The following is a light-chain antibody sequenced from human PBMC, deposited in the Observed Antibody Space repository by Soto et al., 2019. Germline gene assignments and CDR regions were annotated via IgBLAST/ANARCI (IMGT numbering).Light chain of an antibody. CDR1: SSDVGEYKY. CDR3: SSYISSSSPYV. Sequence: QSVLTQPPSASGSPGQSVTISCTGSSSDVGEYKYVSWYQQHPGKAPKLIIYEVSKRPSGIPGRFSGSKSGNTASLTVAGLQAADEADYYCSSYISSSSPYVFGTGTKVTVL. V-gene: IGLV2-8*01. CDR2: EVS. J-gene: IGLJ1*01.